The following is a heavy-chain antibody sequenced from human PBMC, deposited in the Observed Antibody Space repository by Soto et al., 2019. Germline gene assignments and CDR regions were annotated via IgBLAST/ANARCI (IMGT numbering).Heavy chain of an antibody. D-gene: IGHD5-12*01. V-gene: IGHV3-23*01. CDR1: GFTFSSYV. J-gene: IGHJ3*01. Sequence: EVQLLESGGGLVQPGGSLRLSCAASGFTFSSYVMSWVRQGPGKGLEWVSSISDSGDSAYYVDSAKGRFTISRDNSKHTLYLQMNSRSAEDTAIYYCAKDRCFRLIVAGSLAFDVWGRGPMVAVSS. CDR3: AKDRCFRLIVAGSLAFDV. CDR2: ISDSGDSA.